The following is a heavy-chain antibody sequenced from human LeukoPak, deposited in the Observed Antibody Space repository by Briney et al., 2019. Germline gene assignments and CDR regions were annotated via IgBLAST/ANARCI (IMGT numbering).Heavy chain of an antibody. CDR2: IIPIFGTA. Sequence: ASVKVSCKASGGTFSSYAISWVRQAPGQGLEWMGGIIPIFGTANYAQKFQGRVTITADKSTSTAHMELSSLRSEDTAVYYCARDRSYRYSSLYYFDYWGQGTLVTVSS. V-gene: IGHV1-69*06. D-gene: IGHD6-19*01. CDR1: GGTFSSYA. CDR3: ARDRSYRYSSLYYFDY. J-gene: IGHJ4*02.